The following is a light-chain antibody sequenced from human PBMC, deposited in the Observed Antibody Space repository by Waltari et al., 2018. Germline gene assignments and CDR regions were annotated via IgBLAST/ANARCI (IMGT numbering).Light chain of an antibody. J-gene: IGKJ4*01. CDR2: AVS. V-gene: IGKV1-39*01. CDR3: QQTYSTPLT. CDR1: QTISTY. Sequence: DIQMTQSPSSLSASVGDRVTIPCRASQTISTYLNWYQQKPGTAPKLLIYAVSTLQRGVPSRFSGSGSGTDFALTISSLQPEDSATYYCQQTYSTPLTFGGGTKVDIK.